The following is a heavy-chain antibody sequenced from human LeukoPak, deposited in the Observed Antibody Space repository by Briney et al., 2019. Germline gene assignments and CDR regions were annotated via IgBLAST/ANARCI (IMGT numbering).Heavy chain of an antibody. J-gene: IGHJ5*02. D-gene: IGHD2-2*02. CDR2: INTNTGNP. V-gene: IGHV7-4-1*02. Sequence: ASVKVSCKASGYTFSSYAMNWVRQSPGQGLEWMGWINTNTGNPVYAQGFTGRFVFSLDTLVRTAYLQINSLKAEDTAVYYCARSFVVVPGAIDWFDPWGQGTLVTASS. CDR3: ARSFVVVPGAIDWFDP. CDR1: GYTFSSYA.